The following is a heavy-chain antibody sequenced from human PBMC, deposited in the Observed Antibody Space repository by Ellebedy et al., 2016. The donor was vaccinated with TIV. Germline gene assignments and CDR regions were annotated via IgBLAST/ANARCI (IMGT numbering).Heavy chain of an antibody. CDR3: ARHRYYDSLLDV. CDR2: IDPSDSYT. J-gene: IGHJ6*02. D-gene: IGHD3-22*01. V-gene: IGHV5-10-1*01. Sequence: GESLKISXKGSGYSFTSYWISWVRQMPGKGLEWMGRIDPSDSYTNYSPSFQGHVTISADKSISTAYLQWSSLKASDTAMYYCARHRYYDSLLDVWGQGTTVTVSS. CDR1: GYSFTSYW.